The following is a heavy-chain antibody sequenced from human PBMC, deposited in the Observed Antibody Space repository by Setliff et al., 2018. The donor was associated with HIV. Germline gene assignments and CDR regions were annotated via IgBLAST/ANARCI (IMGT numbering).Heavy chain of an antibody. CDR1: GYTLTELS. CDR2: FDPEDGES. D-gene: IGHD1-26*01. Sequence: ASVKVSCKISGYTLTELSRHWVRQAHGKGLEWMGRFDPEDGESIYAQKFQGRVTMTDDTSADTAYMELRSLTSEDTAVYYCATDHGAAGAFDYWGQGTLVTVSS. J-gene: IGHJ4*02. CDR3: ATDHGAAGAFDY. V-gene: IGHV1-24*01.